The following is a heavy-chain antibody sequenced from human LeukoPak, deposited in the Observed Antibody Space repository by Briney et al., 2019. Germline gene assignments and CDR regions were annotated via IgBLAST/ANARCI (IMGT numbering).Heavy chain of an antibody. CDR3: AKDSWYGSGSFDY. D-gene: IGHD3-10*01. CDR1: GYTFSSYA. V-gene: IGHV3-23*01. CDR2: ISGSGGST. Sequence: GGFLRLSCAASGYTFSSYAMSWVRQAPGKGLEWVSAISGSGGSTYYADSVKGRFTISRDNSKNTLYLQMNSLRAEDTAVYYCAKDSWYGSGSFDYWGQGTLVSVSS. J-gene: IGHJ4*02.